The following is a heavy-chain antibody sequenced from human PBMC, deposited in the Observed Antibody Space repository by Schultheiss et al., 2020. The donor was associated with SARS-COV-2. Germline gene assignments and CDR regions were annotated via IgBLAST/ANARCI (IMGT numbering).Heavy chain of an antibody. CDR2: ISYDGSNK. D-gene: IGHD2-2*01. Sequence: GGSLRLSCEASGFTFSSYAMHWVRQAPGKGLEWVAVISYDGSNKYYADSVKGRFTISRDNSKNTLYLQMNSLRAEDTAVYYCAKDYYCSSTSCVDESAYCYGMDVWGPGATGTVSS. CDR3: AKDYYCSSTSCVDESAYCYGMDV. J-gene: IGHJ6*02. CDR1: GFTFSSYA. V-gene: IGHV3-30*04.